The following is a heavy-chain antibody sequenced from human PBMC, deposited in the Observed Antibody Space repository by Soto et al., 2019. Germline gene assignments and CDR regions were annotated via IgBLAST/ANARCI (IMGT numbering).Heavy chain of an antibody. CDR1: GFTVSPYG. CDR2: ITRNSNYI. CDR3: AKDMMSRQQLVGFYFGY. Sequence: GGSLKLSCAASGFTVSPYGMNWVRQAPGKGLEWVSSITRNSNYIYYADSVRGRFTISRDNAKNSLYLQMNSLRVEDTALYYCAKDMMSRQQLVGFYFGYWGRGSLVTVSS. D-gene: IGHD2-15*01. J-gene: IGHJ4*02. V-gene: IGHV3-21*04.